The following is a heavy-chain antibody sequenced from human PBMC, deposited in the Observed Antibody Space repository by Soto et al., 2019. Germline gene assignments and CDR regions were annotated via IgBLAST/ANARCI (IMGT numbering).Heavy chain of an antibody. Sequence: SETLSLTCAVSGGSISSGGYSWSWIRQPPGKGLEWIGYIYHSGSTYYNPSLKSRVTISVDRSKNQFSLKPSSVTAADTAVYYCARRITIFGVASDNWFDPWGQGALVTVSS. J-gene: IGHJ5*02. V-gene: IGHV4-30-2*01. CDR3: ARRITIFGVASDNWFDP. CDR2: IYHSGST. CDR1: GGSISSGGYS. D-gene: IGHD3-3*01.